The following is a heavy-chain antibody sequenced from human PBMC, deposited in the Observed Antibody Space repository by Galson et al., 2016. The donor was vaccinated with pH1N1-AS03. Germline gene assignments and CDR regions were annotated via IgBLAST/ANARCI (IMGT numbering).Heavy chain of an antibody. CDR2: ISSDGRNV. CDR1: GFTFSMSY. D-gene: IGHD2-2*01. Sequence: AASGFTFSMSYIHWVRQAPGKGLEWVSRISSDGRNVRYADFVKGRFAVSRDNAKNTVFLQMNSLRADDTAVYFCARRNPNPNFAIWYQHDYGMDVWGQGTTVTVSS. CDR3: ARRNPNPNFAIWYQHDYGMDV. J-gene: IGHJ6*02. V-gene: IGHV3-74*01.